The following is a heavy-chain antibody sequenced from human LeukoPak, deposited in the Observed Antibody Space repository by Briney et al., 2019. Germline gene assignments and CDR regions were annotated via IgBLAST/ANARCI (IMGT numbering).Heavy chain of an antibody. D-gene: IGHD2-21*02. V-gene: IGHV3-30*03. Sequence: GGSLRLSCAPSGFIFNNYDPHWVRQAPGKGLEWLATISRDGKRQFYADSVKGRFTISRDDSGNTLYLQMNSLRPEDTAVYYCARDRLNRAYCGNDCYSAAFDYWGQGTLVTVSS. CDR1: GFIFNNYD. CDR3: ARDRLNRAYCGNDCYSAAFDY. CDR2: ISRDGKRQ. J-gene: IGHJ4*02.